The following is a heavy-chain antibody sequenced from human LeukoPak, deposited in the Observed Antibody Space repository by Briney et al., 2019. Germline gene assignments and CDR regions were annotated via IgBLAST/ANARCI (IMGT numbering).Heavy chain of an antibody. CDR2: IICGCDRT. V-gene: IGHV3-23*01. CDR1: GVVFSNTA. J-gene: IGHJ5*02. CDR3: GKDGGQYSSGPEFDP. D-gene: IGHD6-19*01. Sequence: GXLRLSCAASGVVFSNTAMNWAGQSPGRGLEGVSGIICGCDRTFSSDSLTARFPISRGNSKHMVYLQMNSLRADDTAIYSCGKDGGQYSSGPEFDPRGQGALVTVSS.